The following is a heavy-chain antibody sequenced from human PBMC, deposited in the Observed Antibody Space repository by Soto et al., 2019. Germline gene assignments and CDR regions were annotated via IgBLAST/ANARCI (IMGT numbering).Heavy chain of an antibody. Sequence: SETLSLTCTVSGGSISSGGYYWSWIRQHPGKGLEWIGYIYYSGSIYYNPSLKSRVTISVDTSKNQFSLKLSSVTAADTAVYYCAXGVYSSSWYYYYYGMDVWGQGTTVTVSS. J-gene: IGHJ6*02. D-gene: IGHD6-13*01. CDR3: AXGVYSSSWYYYYYGMDV. V-gene: IGHV4-31*03. CDR1: GGSISSGGYY. CDR2: IYYSGSI.